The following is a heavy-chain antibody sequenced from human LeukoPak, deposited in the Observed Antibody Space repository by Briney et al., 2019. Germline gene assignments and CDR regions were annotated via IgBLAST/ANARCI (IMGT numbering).Heavy chain of an antibody. CDR3: VKDRTPDGFYSNDL. J-gene: IGHJ5*02. CDR1: GVTFNSYS. CDR2: IFGNGAGI. Sequence: PGGSLRLSCAASGVTFNSYSMNWVRQAPGKGLEWVSVIFGNGAGIQYADSVKGRFSISRDNSENVLFLQMNSLRAEDTAVYYCVKDRTPDGFYSNDLWGQGTLVTVSS. V-gene: IGHV3-23*01. D-gene: IGHD5-24*01.